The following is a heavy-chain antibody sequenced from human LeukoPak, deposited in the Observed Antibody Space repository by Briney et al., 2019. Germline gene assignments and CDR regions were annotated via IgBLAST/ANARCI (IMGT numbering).Heavy chain of an antibody. D-gene: IGHD5-18*01. V-gene: IGHV3-48*04. J-gene: IGHJ4*02. CDR1: GFTFSSYS. CDR3: ARDQPGAAMAHFDY. CDR2: ISSSSSTI. Sequence: PGGSLRLSCAASGFTFSSYSMNWVRQAPGKGLEWVSYISSSSSTIYYADSVKGRFTISRDNAKNSLYLQMNSLRAEDTAVYYCARDQPGAAMAHFDYWGQGTLVTVSS.